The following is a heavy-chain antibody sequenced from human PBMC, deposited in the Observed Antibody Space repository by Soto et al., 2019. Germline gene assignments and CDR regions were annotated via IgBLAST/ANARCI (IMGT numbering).Heavy chain of an antibody. CDR3: PAMSGYRSVWFDH. J-gene: IGHJ5*02. Sequence: VQLVESGGGLVKPGGSLRLSCAASGFTFNNAWMGWLRQAPGKGMERVGRVKSNPEGGTIDYAAPVKGRFSISRDDSTNQLYAQINSLKTEYTAAYYRPAMSGYRSVWFDHWGQAALVTVSS. CDR2: VKSNPEGGTI. CDR1: GFTFNNAW. D-gene: IGHD5-12*01. V-gene: IGHV3-15*01.